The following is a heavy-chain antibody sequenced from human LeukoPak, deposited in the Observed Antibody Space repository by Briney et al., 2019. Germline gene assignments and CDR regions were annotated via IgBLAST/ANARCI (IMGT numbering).Heavy chain of an antibody. D-gene: IGHD3-22*01. J-gene: IGHJ4*02. CDR2: INYRAIS. V-gene: IGHV4-39*01. Sequence: SINYRAISYYIPSLKSRVTISVDTSKTQFSLNLSSVTAAYTAVYYCARQVADSSGYPFPYWGQGTLVTVSS. CDR3: ARQVADSSGYPFPY.